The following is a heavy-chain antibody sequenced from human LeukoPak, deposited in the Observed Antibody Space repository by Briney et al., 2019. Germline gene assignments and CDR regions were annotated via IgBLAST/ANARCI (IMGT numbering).Heavy chain of an antibody. CDR1: GFTFSSYS. J-gene: IGHJ4*02. V-gene: IGHV3-21*01. Sequence: PGGSLRLSCAASGFTFSSYSMNWVRQAPGKGLEWVSSISSSSSYIYYADSEKGRFTISRDNAKNSLYLQMNSLRAEDTAVYYCATRVVVTAMGSFDYWGQGTLVTVSS. CDR2: ISSSSSYI. CDR3: ATRVVVTAMGSFDY. D-gene: IGHD2-21*02.